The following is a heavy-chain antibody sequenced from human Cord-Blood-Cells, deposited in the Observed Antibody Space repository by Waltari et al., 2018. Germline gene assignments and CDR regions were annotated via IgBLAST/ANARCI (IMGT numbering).Heavy chain of an antibody. CDR2: INPNIGGT. D-gene: IGHD6-13*01. CDR3: ARGGSSWYYYYYYMDV. J-gene: IGHJ6*03. CDR1: AYTFTGYY. Sequence: QVQLVQSGAEVKKPGASVKVSCTSSAYTFTGYYMHCVRQAPGQGLEWMGWINPNIGGTNYAQKFQGRVTMTRDTSISTAYMELSRLRSDDTAVYYCARGGSSWYYYYYYMDVWGKGTTVTVSS. V-gene: IGHV1-2*02.